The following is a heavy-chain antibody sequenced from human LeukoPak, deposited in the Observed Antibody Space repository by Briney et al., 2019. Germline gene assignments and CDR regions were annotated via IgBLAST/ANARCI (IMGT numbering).Heavy chain of an antibody. CDR3: AKVRYSSSWYTIDY. CDR1: GFTFSSYG. CDR2: ISYDGSNK. V-gene: IGHV3-30*18. D-gene: IGHD6-13*01. J-gene: IGHJ4*02. Sequence: GGSLRLSCAASGFTFSSYGMHWVRQAPGKGLEWVAVISYDGSNKYYADSVKGRFTISRDNSKNSLYLHMNSLRVEDTALYFCAKVRYSSSWYTIDYWGQGTLVTVSS.